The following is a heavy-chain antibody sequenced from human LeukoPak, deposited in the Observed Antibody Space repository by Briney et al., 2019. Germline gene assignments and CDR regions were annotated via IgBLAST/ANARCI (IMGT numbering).Heavy chain of an antibody. V-gene: IGHV1-46*01. CDR1: GYTFTNYY. Sequence: GGSVKVSCKASGYTFTNYYMHWVRQAPGQGLEWMGIINPSGGSTNYAQKFQGRVTMTRDTSTSTVYMELSSLRSEDTAVYYCARDESISILWWWGEGTLVTVSS. D-gene: IGHD2-21*01. CDR2: INPSGGST. J-gene: IGHJ1*01. CDR3: ARDESISILWW.